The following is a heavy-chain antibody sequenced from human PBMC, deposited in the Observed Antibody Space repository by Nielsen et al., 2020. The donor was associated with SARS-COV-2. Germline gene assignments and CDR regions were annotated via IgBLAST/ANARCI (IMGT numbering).Heavy chain of an antibody. J-gene: IGHJ4*02. V-gene: IGHV1-3*01. CDR1: GYTFTSYA. CDR2: INAGNGNT. CDR3: ATEFAAIAVAGTLFY. Sequence: ASVKVSCKASGYTFTSYAMHWVRQAPGQRLEWMGWINAGNGNTKYSQKFQGRVTMTEDTSTDTAYMELSSLRSEDTAVYYCATEFAAIAVAGTLFYWGQGTLVTVSS. D-gene: IGHD6-19*01.